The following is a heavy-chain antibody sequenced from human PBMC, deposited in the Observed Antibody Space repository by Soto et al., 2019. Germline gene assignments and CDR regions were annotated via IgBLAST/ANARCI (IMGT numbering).Heavy chain of an antibody. D-gene: IGHD3-3*01. J-gene: IGHJ4*02. CDR1: GGTFSSYA. CDR2: IIPIFGTA. CDR3: ARSVTYDFWSGYYTLDNFDY. V-gene: IGHV1-69*13. Sequence: ASVKVSCKASGGTFSSYAISWVRQAPGQGLEWMGGIIPIFGTANYAQKFQGRVTITADESTSTAYMELSSPRSEDTAVYYCARSVTYDFWSGYYTLDNFDYWAQGPLVPVPS.